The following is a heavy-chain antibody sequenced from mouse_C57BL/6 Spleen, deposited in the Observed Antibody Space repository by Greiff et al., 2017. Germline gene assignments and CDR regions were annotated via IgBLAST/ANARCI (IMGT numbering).Heavy chain of an antibody. CDR1: GYTFTGYW. J-gene: IGHJ2*01. D-gene: IGHD1-1*01. Sequence: VQLQQSGAELMKPGASVKLSCKATGYTFTGYWIAWVKQRPGHGLEWIGEILPGSGSTNYHEKFKGKATFTADTSSNTAYMQLSSLTTEDSAIYYCARLITTVVARDYWGQGTTRTVSS. CDR2: ILPGSGST. CDR3: ARLITTVVARDY. V-gene: IGHV1-9*01.